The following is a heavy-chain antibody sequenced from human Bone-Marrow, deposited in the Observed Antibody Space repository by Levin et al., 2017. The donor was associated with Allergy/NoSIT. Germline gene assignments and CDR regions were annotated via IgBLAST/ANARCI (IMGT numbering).Heavy chain of an antibody. CDR3: AHLLVDYYDILAGYRPHYYRDV. CDR1: GFSLSASGVG. D-gene: IGHD3-9*01. CDR2: IYWDGDT. Sequence: SGPTLVKPPQTLTLTCKFSGFSLSASGVGVGWIRQPPGKALEWLAHIYWDGDTRYSPFLKNRLTITKDTSKNQVVLTLTNVDPVDTATYSCAHLLVDYYDILAGYRPHYYRDVWGKGTTVTVSS. J-gene: IGHJ6*03. V-gene: IGHV2-5*02.